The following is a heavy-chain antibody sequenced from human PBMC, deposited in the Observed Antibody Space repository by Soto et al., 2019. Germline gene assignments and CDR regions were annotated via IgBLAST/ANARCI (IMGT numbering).Heavy chain of an antibody. V-gene: IGHV3-53*01. D-gene: IGHD2-15*01. CDR1: GFTVSSNY. CDR3: ARDPQGYYAFDI. J-gene: IGHJ3*02. CDR2: IYSGGST. Sequence: GWSLRLSCAASGFTVSSNYMSWVRQAPGKGLEWVSFIYSGGSTYYADSVKGRFTISRDNSKNTLYLQMNSLRAEDTAVYYCARDPQGYYAFDIWGQGTMGTVSS.